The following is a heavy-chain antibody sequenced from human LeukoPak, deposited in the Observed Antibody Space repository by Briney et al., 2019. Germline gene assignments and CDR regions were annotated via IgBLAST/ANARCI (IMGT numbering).Heavy chain of an antibody. CDR2: INDSGSS. J-gene: IGHJ6*03. D-gene: IGHD3-22*01. Sequence: SETLSLTCTVYGGSFSGYYWGWVRQPPGKGLEWIGEINDSGSSNYNPSLKSRLTISVDTSKNQFSLKLSSVTAADTAVYYCAREDRDSSGYYYYYYYYMDVWGKGTTVTVSS. CDR1: GGSFSGYY. CDR3: AREDRDSSGYYYYYYYYMDV. V-gene: IGHV4-34*01.